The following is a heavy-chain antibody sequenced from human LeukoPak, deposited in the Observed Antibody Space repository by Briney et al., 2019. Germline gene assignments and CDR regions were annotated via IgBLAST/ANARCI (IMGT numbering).Heavy chain of an antibody. CDR2: INSDGSTT. V-gene: IGHV3-74*01. Sequence: PGGSLRLSCVVSGFTFSSYWMHWVRQAPGEGPVWVSRINSDGSTTTYADSVKGRFTISRDNAKNTLYLQMNSLRAEDTAVYYCAKGGVDYWGQGTLVTVSS. CDR1: GFTFSSYW. D-gene: IGHD6-25*01. J-gene: IGHJ4*02. CDR3: AKGGVDY.